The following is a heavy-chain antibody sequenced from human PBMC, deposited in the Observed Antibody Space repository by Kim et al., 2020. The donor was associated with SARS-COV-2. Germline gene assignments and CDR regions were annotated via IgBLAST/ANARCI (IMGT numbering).Heavy chain of an antibody. D-gene: IGHD5-18*01. CDR2: ISWHSGSI. CDR3: AKGVISDVDTHMVYYFDS. J-gene: IGHJ4*02. Sequence: GGSLRLSCAASGFTFDDFSMHWVRQVPGKGLEWVSGISWHSGSIGYADSVTGRFTISRDNTKNSLYLQMNSLRAEDTALYFCAKGVISDVDTHMVYYFDSWGQGTPVTVSS. V-gene: IGHV3-9*01. CDR1: GFTFDDFS.